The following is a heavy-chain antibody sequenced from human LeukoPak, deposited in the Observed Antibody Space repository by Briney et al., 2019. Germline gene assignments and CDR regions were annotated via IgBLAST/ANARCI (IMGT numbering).Heavy chain of an antibody. V-gene: IGHV1-69-2*01. CDR2: VDPEDGET. J-gene: IGHJ4*02. D-gene: IGHD5-18*01. Sequence: GASVKISCKVSGYTFTGYYMHWLQQAPGKGPEWMGLVDPEDGETIYAEKFQGRVTITADTSTDTAYMELSSLRSEDTAVYYCATDKKYGIPYFDYWGQGTLVTVSS. CDR3: ATDKKYGIPYFDY. CDR1: GYTFTGYY.